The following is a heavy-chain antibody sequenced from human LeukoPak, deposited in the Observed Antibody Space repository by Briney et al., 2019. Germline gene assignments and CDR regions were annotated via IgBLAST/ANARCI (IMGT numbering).Heavy chain of an antibody. CDR2: ISAYNGNT. CDR1: GYTFTSYG. D-gene: IGHD3-10*01. Sequence: ASVKVSCKASGYTFTSYGISWVRQAPGQGLEWMGWISAYNGNTNYAQKLQGRVTMTTDTSTSTAYMELRSLRSDDTAVYYCARGGAGLLWFGESPEPHQYYFDYWGQGTLVTVSS. V-gene: IGHV1-18*01. CDR3: ARGGAGLLWFGESPEPHQYYFDY. J-gene: IGHJ4*02.